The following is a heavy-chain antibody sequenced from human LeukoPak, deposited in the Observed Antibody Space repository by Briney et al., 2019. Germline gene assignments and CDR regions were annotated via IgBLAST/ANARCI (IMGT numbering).Heavy chain of an antibody. CDR2: ISDSGGST. Sequence: EGSLRLSCAASGFTFSSCAMSWVRQAGGTGLEWVSAISDSGGSTYYAGSVKGRFTISRDNSKNTLFLQMNSLRADDTAVYYCAKGTSSSSPRDYWGQGALVTVSS. CDR3: AKGTSSSSPRDY. V-gene: IGHV3-23*01. D-gene: IGHD6-6*01. J-gene: IGHJ4*02. CDR1: GFTFSSCA.